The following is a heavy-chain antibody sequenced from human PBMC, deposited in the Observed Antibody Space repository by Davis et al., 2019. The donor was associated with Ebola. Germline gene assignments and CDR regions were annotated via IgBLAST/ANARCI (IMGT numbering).Heavy chain of an antibody. Sequence: GESLKISCAASGFTFSGYAMRWVRQAPGKGLEWVSAITSSGGSTYYADSVKGRFTISRDNSKNTLYLQMNSLRAEDTAVYYCAKTSDYGDPFNDYWGQGTLVTVSS. V-gene: IGHV3-23*01. D-gene: IGHD4-17*01. CDR3: AKTSDYGDPFNDY. CDR2: ITSSGGST. CDR1: GFTFSGYA. J-gene: IGHJ4*02.